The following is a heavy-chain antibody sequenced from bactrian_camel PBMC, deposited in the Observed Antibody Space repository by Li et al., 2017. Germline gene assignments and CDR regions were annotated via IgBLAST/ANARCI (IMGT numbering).Heavy chain of an antibody. CDR1: GHSRGSNC. J-gene: IGHJ4*01. D-gene: IGHD1*01. CDR3: AVSRGSLFGLCPLRVVDYAH. Sequence: HVQLVESGGGSVQAGGSLRLSCVVSGHSRGSNCVGWYRLPPGRAPAEREGIAAIRRSGGETWYAGSVKGRFTISQDKNTMYLEMNSLKVEDTAMYYCAVSRGSLFGLCPLRVVDYAHWGQGTQVTVS. V-gene: IGHV3-3*01. CDR2: IRRSGGET.